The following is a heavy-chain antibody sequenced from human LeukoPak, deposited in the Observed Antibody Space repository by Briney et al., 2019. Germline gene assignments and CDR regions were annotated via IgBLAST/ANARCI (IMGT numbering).Heavy chain of an antibody. CDR1: GFVFSSYW. J-gene: IGHJ4*02. Sequence: GGSLRLSCAASGFVFSSYWMTWVRQAPGKGLEWVASINGGGSRRYYVDSVKGRFTISRDNAQKSLYLEMDSLRADHTAVYYCARAVTSTEGYWGQGTLVTVSS. CDR3: ARAVTSTEGY. V-gene: IGHV3-7*03. D-gene: IGHD4-17*01. CDR2: INGGGSRR.